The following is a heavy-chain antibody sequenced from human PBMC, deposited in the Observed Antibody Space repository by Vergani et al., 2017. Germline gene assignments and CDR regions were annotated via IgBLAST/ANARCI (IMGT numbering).Heavy chain of an antibody. CDR3: AREGAGAVY. V-gene: IGHV4-59*01. Sequence: QVQLQESGPGLVKPSETLSLTCTVSGGSTSSYYWSWIRQSPGKGLEWIGYIYYSGSTNYNPSLKSRVTISVDTSKNQFSLKLSSVTAADTAVYYCAREGAGAVYWGQGTLVTVSS. J-gene: IGHJ4*02. CDR2: IYYSGST. D-gene: IGHD1-26*01. CDR1: GGSTSSYY.